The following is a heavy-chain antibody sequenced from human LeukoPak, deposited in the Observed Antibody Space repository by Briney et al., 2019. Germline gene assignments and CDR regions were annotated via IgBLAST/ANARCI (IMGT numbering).Heavy chain of an antibody. Sequence: SETLSLTCAVYGGSISSYYWSWIRQPPGKGLEWIGYIYYSGSTNYNPSLKSRVTISVDTSKNQFSLKLSSVTAADTAVYYCARLTAMVTSFDYWGQGTLVTVSS. V-gene: IGHV4-59*08. D-gene: IGHD5-18*01. CDR2: IYYSGST. CDR3: ARLTAMVTSFDY. CDR1: GGSISSYY. J-gene: IGHJ4*02.